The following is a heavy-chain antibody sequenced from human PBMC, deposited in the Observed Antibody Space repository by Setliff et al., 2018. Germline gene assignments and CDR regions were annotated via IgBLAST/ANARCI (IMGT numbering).Heavy chain of an antibody. J-gene: IGHJ5*02. CDR3: ARAHTWSLPNDNSGYPGWFDP. V-gene: IGHV1-46*01. Sequence: VSCKASGYTFTSYYMHWVRQAPGQGLEWMGIINPSGGSTSYAQKFQGRVTMTRDTSTSTVYMELSSLRSEDTAVYYCARAHTWSLPNDNSGYPGWFDPWGQGTLVTSPQ. CDR1: GYTFTSYY. CDR2: INPSGGST. D-gene: IGHD3-22*01.